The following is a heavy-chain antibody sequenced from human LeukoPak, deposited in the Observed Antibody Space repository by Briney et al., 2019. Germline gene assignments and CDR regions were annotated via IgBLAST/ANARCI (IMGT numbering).Heavy chain of an antibody. Sequence: GASVKASCKASGYTFTSYGISWVRQAPGQGLEWMGWISAYNGNTNYAQKLQGRVTMTTDTSTSTAYMELRSLRSDDTAVYYCARDSPWSEAEQWLVRFDYWGQGTLVTVPS. V-gene: IGHV1-18*04. CDR3: ARDSPWSEAEQWLVRFDY. D-gene: IGHD6-19*01. CDR2: ISAYNGNT. CDR1: GYTFTSYG. J-gene: IGHJ4*02.